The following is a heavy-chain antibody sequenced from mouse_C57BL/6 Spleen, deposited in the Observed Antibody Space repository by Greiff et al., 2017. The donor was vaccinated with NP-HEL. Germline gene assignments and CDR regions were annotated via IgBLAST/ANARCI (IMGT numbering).Heavy chain of an antibody. V-gene: IGHV1-26*01. D-gene: IGHD2-4*01. CDR3: ARGGYYDYDGWFAY. CDR2: INPNNGGT. CDR1: GYTFTDYY. J-gene: IGHJ3*01. Sequence: VQLQQSGPELVKPGASVKISCKASGYTFTDYYMNWVKQSHGKSLEWIGDINPNNGGTSYNQKFKGKATLTVDKSSSTAYMELRSLTSEDSAVYYCARGGYYDYDGWFAYWGQGTLVTVSA.